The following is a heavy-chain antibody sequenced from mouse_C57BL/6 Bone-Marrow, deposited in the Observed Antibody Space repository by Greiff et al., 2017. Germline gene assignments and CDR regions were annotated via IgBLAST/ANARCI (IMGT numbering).Heavy chain of an antibody. CDR2: IYPRSGNT. CDR3: ARIPYYYGSGCAY. CDR1: GYTFTSYG. J-gene: IGHJ3*01. Sequence: QVQLKQSGAELARPGASVKLSCKASGYTFTSYGISWVKQRTGQGLEWIGEIYPRSGNTYYNEKFKGKATLTADKSSSPAYMELRSLTSEDSAVYFCARIPYYYGSGCAYWGQGTLVTVSA. V-gene: IGHV1-81*01. D-gene: IGHD1-1*01.